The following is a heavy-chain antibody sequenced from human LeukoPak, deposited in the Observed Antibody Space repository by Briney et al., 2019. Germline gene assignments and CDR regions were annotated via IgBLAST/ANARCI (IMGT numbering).Heavy chain of an antibody. Sequence: GGSLRLSCVASGFTFSSYWMSWVRQAPGKGLEWVGNIKQDGSAKYYVDSVKGRFTISRDNAKNSLYLHMNSLRADDTAVYYCAQECVDSTGYYYVPNWFDPWGQGTLVTVSS. CDR3: AQECVDSTGYYYVPNWFDP. D-gene: IGHD3-22*01. V-gene: IGHV3-7*01. J-gene: IGHJ5*02. CDR1: GFTFSSYW. CDR2: IKQDGSAK.